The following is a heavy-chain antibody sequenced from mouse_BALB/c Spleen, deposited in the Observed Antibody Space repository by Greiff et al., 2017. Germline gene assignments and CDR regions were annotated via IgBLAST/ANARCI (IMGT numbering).Heavy chain of an antibody. D-gene: IGHD1-1*01. CDR3: ARRGYGSGYWYFDV. CDR1: GYTFTSYW. J-gene: IGHJ1*01. Sequence: VQLQQSGAELARPGASVKLSCKASGYTFTSYWMQWVKQRPGQGLEWIGAIYPGDGDTRYTQKFKGKATLTADKSSSTAYMQLSSLASEDSAVYYCARRGYGSGYWYFDVWGAGTTVTVSS. V-gene: IGHV1-87*01. CDR2: IYPGDGDT.